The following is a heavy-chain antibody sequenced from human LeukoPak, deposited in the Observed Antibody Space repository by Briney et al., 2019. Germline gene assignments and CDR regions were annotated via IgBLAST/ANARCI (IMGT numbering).Heavy chain of an antibody. J-gene: IGHJ4*02. Sequence: ASVKVSCEATGYTFSSYGISWGRQAPGQGLEWMGWIRAYNGDTNYAQKLPGRPPMTPDTSTSTAYMALRSLRSDHTAVYYCARAIGIVVAGTVDYWGQGPLVTVSS. CDR1: GYTFSSYG. CDR2: IRAYNGDT. CDR3: ARAIGIVVAGTVDY. V-gene: IGHV1-18*01. D-gene: IGHD6-19*01.